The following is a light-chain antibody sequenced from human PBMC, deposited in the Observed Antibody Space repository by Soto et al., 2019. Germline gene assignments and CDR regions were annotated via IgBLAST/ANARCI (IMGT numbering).Light chain of an antibody. CDR2: GAS. V-gene: IGKV3-15*01. CDR1: QSVSSN. J-gene: IGKJ2*01. CDR3: QQSNKWPYT. Sequence: IVMTQSPATLSVSPGERATLSCRASQSVSSNLAWYQHKPGQAPSLLFYGASTRAAGIPARFSGGGSGTDFTLTISGLQSEDFAVYYCQQSNKWPYTFGQGTKLAIK.